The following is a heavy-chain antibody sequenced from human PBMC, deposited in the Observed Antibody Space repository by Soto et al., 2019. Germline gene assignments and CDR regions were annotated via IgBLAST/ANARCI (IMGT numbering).Heavy chain of an antibody. CDR1: GGTFSSYA. CDR3: ASGGFGELYSAPTNDY. CDR2: IIPIFGTA. V-gene: IGHV1-69*12. Sequence: QVQLVQSGAEVKKPGSSVKVSCKASGGTFSSYAISWVRQAPGQGLEWMGGIIPIFGTANYAQKFQGRVTITADESTSTAYMELSSLRSEDTAVYYCASGGFGELYSAPTNDYWGQGTLVTVSS. D-gene: IGHD3-10*01. J-gene: IGHJ4*02.